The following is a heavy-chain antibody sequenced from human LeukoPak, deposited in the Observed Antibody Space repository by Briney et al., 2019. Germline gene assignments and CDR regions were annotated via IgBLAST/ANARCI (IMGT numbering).Heavy chain of an antibody. CDR2: IYSGGSA. J-gene: IGHJ6*04. Sequence: GGSLRLSCAASGFTVSSNYMSWVRHAPGKGLEWVSVIYSGGSAYYADSVKGRFTISRDNSKNTLYLQMNSLRAEDTAVYYCARDPGGQQLEYGMDVWGKGTTVTVSS. CDR3: ARDPGGQQLEYGMDV. CDR1: GFTVSSNY. D-gene: IGHD6-13*01. V-gene: IGHV3-53*01.